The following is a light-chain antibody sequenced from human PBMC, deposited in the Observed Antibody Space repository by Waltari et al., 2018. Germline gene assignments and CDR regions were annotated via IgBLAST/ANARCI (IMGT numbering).Light chain of an antibody. CDR2: GAS. J-gene: IGKJ1*01. V-gene: IGKV3-20*01. CDR1: QSVGSSF. CDR3: QQYGSSAPWT. Sequence: EFVLTQSPGTLSLSPGETATLSCRASQSVGSSFLSWYQQKPGQAPKLLIYGASNRAAGFPDRFSGSGSGTDFNLTISRLEPEDFAVYYCQQYGSSAPWTFGQGTKVEIK.